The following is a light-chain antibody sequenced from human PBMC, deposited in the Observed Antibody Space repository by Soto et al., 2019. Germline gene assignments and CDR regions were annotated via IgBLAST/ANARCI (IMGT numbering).Light chain of an antibody. Sequence: ALTHPASVSGSPGQSITISCTGTSSDVGSDNLVSWYQQHPGKAPKLMIYEGSKRPSGVSNRFSGSKSGNTASLTISGLQAQEEADYYCCSYAGSSTAIFGGGTKLTAL. CDR3: CSYAGSSTAI. CDR1: SSDVGSDNL. CDR2: EGS. V-gene: IGLV2-23*01. J-gene: IGLJ2*01.